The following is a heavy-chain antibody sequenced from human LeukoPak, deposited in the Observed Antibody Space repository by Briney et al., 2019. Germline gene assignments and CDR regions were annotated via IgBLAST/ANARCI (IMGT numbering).Heavy chain of an antibody. CDR1: GFTFSSYS. V-gene: IGHV3-21*01. Sequence: PGGSLRLSCAASGFTFSSYSMNWARHAPGKGLEWVSSISSSSSYIYYADSVKGRFTISRDNAKNSLYLQMNSLRAEDTAVYYCASRIAAAGSFDYWGQGTLVTVSS. J-gene: IGHJ4*02. CDR3: ASRIAAAGSFDY. D-gene: IGHD6-13*01. CDR2: ISSSSSYI.